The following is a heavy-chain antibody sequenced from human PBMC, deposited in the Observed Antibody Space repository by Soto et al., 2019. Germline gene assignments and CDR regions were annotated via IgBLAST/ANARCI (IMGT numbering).Heavy chain of an antibody. V-gene: IGHV1-24*01. Sequence: ASVKVSCKGSGYTLTELSMHWVRQAPGKGLEWMGGFDPEDGETIYAQKFQGRVTMTEDTSTDTAYMELSSLRSEDTAVYYCATGLVGATEVWFDPWGQGTLVTVSS. J-gene: IGHJ5*02. CDR1: GYTLTELS. CDR2: FDPEDGET. CDR3: ATGLVGATEVWFDP. D-gene: IGHD1-26*01.